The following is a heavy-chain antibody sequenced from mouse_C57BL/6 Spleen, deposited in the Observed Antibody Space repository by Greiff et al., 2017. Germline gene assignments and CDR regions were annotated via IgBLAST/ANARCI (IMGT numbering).Heavy chain of an antibody. CDR2: INPNNGGT. D-gene: IGHD1-2*01. J-gene: IGHJ2*01. CDR3: ARTEGDTTALDY. CDR1: GYTFTDYY. Sequence: VQLQQSGPELVKPGASVKISCKASGYTFTDYYMNWVKQSHGKSLEWIGDINPNNGGTSYNQKFKGKATLTVDKSSSTAYMELRSLTSEDSAVYYCARTEGDTTALDYWGQGTTLTVSS. V-gene: IGHV1-26*01.